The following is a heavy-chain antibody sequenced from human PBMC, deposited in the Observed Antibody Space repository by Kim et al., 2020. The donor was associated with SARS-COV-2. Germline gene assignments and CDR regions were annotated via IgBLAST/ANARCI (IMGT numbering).Heavy chain of an antibody. V-gene: IGHV4-39*01. D-gene: IGHD3-22*01. Sequence: SETLSLTCTVSGGSISSSSYYWGWIRQPPGKGLEWIGSIYYSGSTYYNPSLKSRVTISVDTSKNQFSLKLSSVTAADTAVYYCASRPNLTYYYDSSGYYPVYWGQGTLVTVSS. CDR1: GGSISSSSYY. CDR3: ASRPNLTYYYDSSGYYPVY. CDR2: IYYSGST. J-gene: IGHJ4*02.